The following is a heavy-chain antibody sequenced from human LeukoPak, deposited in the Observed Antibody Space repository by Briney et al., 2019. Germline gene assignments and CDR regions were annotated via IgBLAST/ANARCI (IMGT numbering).Heavy chain of an antibody. CDR1: GGSFSVYF. D-gene: IGHD6-19*01. V-gene: IGHV4-59*01. J-gene: IGHJ4*02. Sequence: SETLSLTCAVYGGSFSVYFWSWIRQPPGKGLEWIGFITYSGSTDHNPSLKSRVTISVDASKNQFSLKLTSVTAADTAVYYCVRHTTSGWYQVVYWGQGTLVTVSS. CDR2: ITYSGST. CDR3: VRHTTSGWYQVVY.